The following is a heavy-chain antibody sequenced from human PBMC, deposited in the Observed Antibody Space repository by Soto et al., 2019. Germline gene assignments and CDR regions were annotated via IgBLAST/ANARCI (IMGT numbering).Heavy chain of an antibody. CDR2: INHSGST. CDR3: ARGGYYDFWSGYPYYFDY. V-gene: IGHV4-34*01. Sequence: QVQLQQWGAGLLKPSETLSLTCAVYGGSFSGYYWSWIRQPPGKGLEWIGEINHSGSTNYNPSLTSRVTISVDTSKNQFSLKLSSVTAADTAVYYCARGGYYDFWSGYPYYFDYWGQGTLVTVSS. D-gene: IGHD3-3*01. CDR1: GGSFSGYY. J-gene: IGHJ4*02.